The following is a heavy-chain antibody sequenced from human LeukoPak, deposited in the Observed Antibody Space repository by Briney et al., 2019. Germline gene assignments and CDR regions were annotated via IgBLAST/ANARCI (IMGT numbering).Heavy chain of an antibody. D-gene: IGHD3-10*01. CDR2: INHSGGT. V-gene: IGHV4-34*01. CDR3: ARIREPGAYGMDV. J-gene: IGHJ6*02. Sequence: PSETLSLTCAVYGGSFSGYYWSWIRQPPGKGLEWIGEINHSGGTNYNPSLKSRVTISVDTSKNQFSLKLSSVTAADTAVYYCARIREPGAYGMDVWGQGTTVTVSS. CDR1: GGSFSGYY.